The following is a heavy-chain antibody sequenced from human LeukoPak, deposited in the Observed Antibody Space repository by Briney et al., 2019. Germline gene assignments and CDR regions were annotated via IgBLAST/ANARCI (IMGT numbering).Heavy chain of an antibody. D-gene: IGHD2-21*01. CDR3: ARVRTRLFDY. CDR2: IKQDGSEK. J-gene: IGHJ4*02. Sequence: GGPLRLSCAASGFTFSSYWMTWVRQAPGKGLEWVANIKQDGSEKYYVDSVKGRLTISRDNAKNSLYLQMNSLRAEDTAVYYCARVRTRLFDYWGQGTLVTVSS. V-gene: IGHV3-7*05. CDR1: GFTFSSYW.